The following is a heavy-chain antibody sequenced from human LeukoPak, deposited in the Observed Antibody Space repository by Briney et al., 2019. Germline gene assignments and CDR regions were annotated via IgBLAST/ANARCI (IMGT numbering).Heavy chain of an antibody. V-gene: IGHV4-61*08. CDR1: GDSIYNSDYY. CDR2: IHYSGST. Sequence: SETLSLTRTVSGDSIYNSDYYWGWIRQPPGKGLEWIGYIHYSGSTNYNPSLKSRVTISVDTSKNRFSLKLSSVTAADTAVYYCARASVTYYYYYYMDVWGKGTTVTVSS. CDR3: ARASVTYYYYYYMDV. J-gene: IGHJ6*03. D-gene: IGHD4-11*01.